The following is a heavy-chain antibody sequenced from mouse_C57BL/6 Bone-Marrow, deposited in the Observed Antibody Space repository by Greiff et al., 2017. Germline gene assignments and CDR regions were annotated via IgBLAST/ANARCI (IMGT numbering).Heavy chain of an antibody. Sequence: EVQLVESGGGLVQPGGSLKLSCAASGFTFSDYGMAWVRQAPRKGPEWVAFISNLAYSIYYADTVTGRFTISRENAKNTRYLEMSSLRSEDTAMYYCARRGYGNYPYAMDYWGQGTSGTVSS. V-gene: IGHV5-15*04. CDR1: GFTFSDYG. J-gene: IGHJ4*01. CDR2: ISNLAYSI. CDR3: ARRGYGNYPYAMDY. D-gene: IGHD2-1*01.